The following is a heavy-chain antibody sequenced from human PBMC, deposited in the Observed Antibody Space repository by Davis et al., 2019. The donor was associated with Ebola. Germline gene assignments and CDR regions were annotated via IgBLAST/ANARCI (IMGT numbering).Heavy chain of an antibody. CDR1: GFTFSSYS. D-gene: IGHD3-10*01. J-gene: IGHJ6*02. CDR3: ARHMVITMVRGVIIHPPYYYYGMDV. V-gene: IGHV3-21*01. CDR2: ISSSSSYI. Sequence: GGSLRLSCAASGFTFSSYSMNWVRQAPGKGLEWVSSISSSSSYIYYADSVKGRFTISRDNAKNSLYLQMNSLRAEDTAVYYCARHMVITMVRGVIIHPPYYYYGMDVWGQGTTVTVSS.